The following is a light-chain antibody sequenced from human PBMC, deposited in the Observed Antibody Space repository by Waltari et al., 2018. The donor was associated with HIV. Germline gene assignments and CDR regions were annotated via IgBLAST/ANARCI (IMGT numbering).Light chain of an antibody. Sequence: HSALTQPRSVSVSPGQSVTISCTGTASDICYFDYVSWNQPYPVKAPKVRIYEVFQRPSGVPDRFTASKSGITASLTISGLEDEDEADHYCCSYAGTYTDVFGSGTTVTVL. J-gene: IGLJ1*01. CDR2: EVF. V-gene: IGLV2-11*01. CDR3: CSYAGTYTDV. CDR1: ASDICYFDY.